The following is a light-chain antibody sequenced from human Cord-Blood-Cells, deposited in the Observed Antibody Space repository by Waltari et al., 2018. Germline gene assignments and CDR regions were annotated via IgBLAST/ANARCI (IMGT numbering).Light chain of an antibody. Sequence: SYELTQPPSVSVSPGQTARITCSGEALPKQSAIWYQQKPGQAPVLVIYKDSERPSGIPERFSGSSSGTTVTLTISGVQAEDEADYYCQSADSSGTYVVFGGGTKLTVL. CDR1: ALPKQS. CDR2: KDS. CDR3: QSADSSGTYVV. V-gene: IGLV3-25*03. J-gene: IGLJ2*01.